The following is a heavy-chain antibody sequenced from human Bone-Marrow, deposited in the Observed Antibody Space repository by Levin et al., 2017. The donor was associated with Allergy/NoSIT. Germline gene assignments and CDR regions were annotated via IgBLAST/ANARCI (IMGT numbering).Heavy chain of an antibody. D-gene: IGHD6-19*01. Sequence: RPGGSLRLSCVASGFTFRIHAMHWVRQAPGKGLEWVSAISFDGTNVHYADSVKGRFTISRDNSKNTVYLQMNVLRLEDTALFYCARDWSQSGAWSGGLDYWGQGALVTVSS. CDR1: GFTFRIHA. J-gene: IGHJ4*02. V-gene: IGHV3-30-3*01. CDR3: ARDWSQSGAWSGGLDY. CDR2: ISFDGTNV.